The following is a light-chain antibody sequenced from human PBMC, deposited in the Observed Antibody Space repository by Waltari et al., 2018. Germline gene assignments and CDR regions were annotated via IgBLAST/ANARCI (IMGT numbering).Light chain of an antibody. V-gene: IGLV2-23*02. J-gene: IGLJ3*02. CDR1: SSGIEPDNL. CDR2: HVN. CDR3: CSYAIINSWV. Sequence: QSALTQPAPVSGAPGQSITIPCLGTSSGIEPDNLVSWYQQYPGKAPKLIILHVNNRPAGISNRFSGSKSANTASLMISGLQAEDEADYYCCSYAIINSWVFGGGTKVTVL.